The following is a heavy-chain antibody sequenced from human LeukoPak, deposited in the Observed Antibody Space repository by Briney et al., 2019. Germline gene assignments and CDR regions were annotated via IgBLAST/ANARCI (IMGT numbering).Heavy chain of an antibody. Sequence: GGSLRLSCAASGFTFSNYWMHWVRQVPGKGLVWVSHINNDGTSKSYADSVKGRFTISRDNDKHTLYLQMNSLRAEDTAVYYCASFSSSGYWLDYWGQGALVTVSS. CDR1: GFTFSNYW. D-gene: IGHD3-22*01. CDR2: INNDGTSK. J-gene: IGHJ4*02. V-gene: IGHV3-74*01. CDR3: ASFSSSGYWLDY.